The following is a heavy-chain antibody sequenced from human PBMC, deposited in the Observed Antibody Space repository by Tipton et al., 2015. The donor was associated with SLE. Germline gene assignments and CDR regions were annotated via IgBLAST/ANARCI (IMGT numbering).Heavy chain of an antibody. CDR3: ARAGGYDYYYSGMDV. J-gene: IGHJ6*02. CDR2: IYHNESV. V-gene: IGHV4-38-2*02. CDR1: DYSISSGYY. D-gene: IGHD5-12*01. Sequence: TLSLTCTVSDYSISSGYYWGWFRQSPGKGLEWIGSIYHNESVYYNPSLKSRATISVGTSRNQFSLNLNSVTAADTAVYYCARAGGYDYYYSGMDVWGQGTAVTVSS.